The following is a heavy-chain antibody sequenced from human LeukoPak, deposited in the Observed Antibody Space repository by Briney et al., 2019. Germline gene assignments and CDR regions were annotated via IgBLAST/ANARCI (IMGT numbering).Heavy chain of an antibody. Sequence: ASVKVSCKASGYTFTSYYMHWVRQAPGQGLEWMGIINPSGGSTSYAQKFQGRVTMTRDTSTSTVYMELSSLGSEDTAVYYCARTPWFGELLFYYFDYWGQGTLVTVSS. CDR1: GYTFTSYY. V-gene: IGHV1-46*01. J-gene: IGHJ4*02. CDR3: ARTPWFGELLFYYFDY. CDR2: INPSGGST. D-gene: IGHD3-10*01.